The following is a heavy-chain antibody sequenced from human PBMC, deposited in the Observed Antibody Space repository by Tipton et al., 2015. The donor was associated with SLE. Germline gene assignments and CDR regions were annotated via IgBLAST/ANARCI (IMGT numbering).Heavy chain of an antibody. CDR3: ARDLGCTNGLCYLGDYHDGMDV. V-gene: IGHV4-59*01. CDR2: IYYTGST. Sequence: GLVKPSETLSLICTVSDDSISNYYWTWIRQPPGKGLEWIGFIYYTGSTNYNPSLKSRVTISVDTSKNQFSLKLSSVTAADTAVYYCARDLGCTNGLCYLGDYHDGMDVWGQGTTVTVSS. CDR1: DDSISNYY. J-gene: IGHJ6*02. D-gene: IGHD2-8*01.